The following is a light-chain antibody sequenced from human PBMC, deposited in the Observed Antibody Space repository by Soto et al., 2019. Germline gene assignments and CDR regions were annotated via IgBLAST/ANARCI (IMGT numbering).Light chain of an antibody. Sequence: QSVLTQPPSVSGAPGQRVTISCTGSSSNIGAGYDVHWYQQLPGTAPKLLIYGNSNRPSGVPDRFSGSKSGTSASLAITGLQTEDEADYYCQSYDSSLSGSVLRGETQLTVL. J-gene: IGLJ2*01. V-gene: IGLV1-40*01. CDR3: QSYDSSLSGSV. CDR1: SSNIGAGYD. CDR2: GNS.